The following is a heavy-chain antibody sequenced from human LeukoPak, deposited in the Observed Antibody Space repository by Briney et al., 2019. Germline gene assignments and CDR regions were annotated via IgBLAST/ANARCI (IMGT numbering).Heavy chain of an antibody. CDR1: GGSFSGYY. Sequence: PSETLSLTCAVYGGSFSGYYWSWIRQPPGKGLEWIGEINHSGSTNYNPSLKSRVTISVDTSKNQFSLKLSSVTAADTAVYYCARGNYGDSYYYYGMDVWGQGTTVTVSS. V-gene: IGHV4-34*01. D-gene: IGHD4-17*01. J-gene: IGHJ6*02. CDR3: ARGNYGDSYYYYGMDV. CDR2: INHSGST.